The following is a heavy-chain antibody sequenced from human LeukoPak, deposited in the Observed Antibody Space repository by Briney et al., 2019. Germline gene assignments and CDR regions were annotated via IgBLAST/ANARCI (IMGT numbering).Heavy chain of an antibody. CDR1: GYTFTGYY. CDR2: ISAYNGNT. D-gene: IGHD2-2*01. CDR3: ARVGPLGYCSSTSCYALRSFGY. J-gene: IGHJ4*02. Sequence: ASVKVSCKASGYTFTGYYMHWVRQAPGQGLEWMGWISAYNGNTNYAQKLQGRVTMTTDTSTSTAYMELRSLRSDDTAVYYCARVGPLGYCSSTSCYALRSFGYWGQGTLVTVSS. V-gene: IGHV1-18*04.